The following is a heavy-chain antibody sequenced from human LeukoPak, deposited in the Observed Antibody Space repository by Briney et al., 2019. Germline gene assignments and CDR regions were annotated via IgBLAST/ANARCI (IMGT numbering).Heavy chain of an antibody. CDR3: AKESGSGSWIFEY. CDR1: GFTFSSYG. CDR2: ISYDGSNK. V-gene: IGHV3-30*18. Sequence: GGSLRLSCAASGFTFSSYGIHWVRQAPGKGLEWVAVISYDGSNKYYADSVKGRFTISRDNSKNTLYMQMHSLRVEDTAVYYCAKESGSGSWIFEYWGQGTLVTVSS. J-gene: IGHJ4*02. D-gene: IGHD6-13*01.